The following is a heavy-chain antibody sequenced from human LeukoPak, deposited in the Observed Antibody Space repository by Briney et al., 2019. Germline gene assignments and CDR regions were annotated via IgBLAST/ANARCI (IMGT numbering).Heavy chain of an antibody. CDR1: GFTFTSSA. J-gene: IGHJ3*02. Sequence: ASVKVSCKASGFTFTSSAVQWVRQARGQRLEWIGWIVVGSGNTNYAQKFQERVTITRDMSTSTAYMELSSLRSEDTAVYYCATGRWETNGYAFDIWGQGTMVTVSS. D-gene: IGHD1-26*01. CDR2: IVVGSGNT. CDR3: ATGRWETNGYAFDI. V-gene: IGHV1-58*01.